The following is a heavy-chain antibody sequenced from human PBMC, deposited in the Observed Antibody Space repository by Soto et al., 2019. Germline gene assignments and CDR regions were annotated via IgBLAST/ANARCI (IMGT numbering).Heavy chain of an antibody. Sequence: GGSLRLSCAASGFSFSSFAMSWVRQAPGKGLEWVSVISVSGETTYYADSVKGRFTISRDNSKNTLHLQMNSLRVEDSAVYYCAKGASDGTYSVRDVWGQGTTVTVSS. CDR3: AKGASDGTYSVRDV. CDR2: ISVSGETT. V-gene: IGHV3-23*01. CDR1: GFSFSSFA. J-gene: IGHJ6*02. D-gene: IGHD6-13*01.